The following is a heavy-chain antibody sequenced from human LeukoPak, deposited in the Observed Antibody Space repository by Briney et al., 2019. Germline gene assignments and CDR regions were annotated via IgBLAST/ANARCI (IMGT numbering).Heavy chain of an antibody. Sequence: ASVKVSCKASGYTFTGHYMHWVRQAPGQGLEWMGWINPNSGGTNYAQKFQGRVTMTRDTSISTAYMELSRLRSDDTAVYYCARAPALWCSTSCYWHYFDYWGQGTLVTVSS. J-gene: IGHJ4*02. CDR2: INPNSGGT. V-gene: IGHV1-2*02. D-gene: IGHD2-2*01. CDR3: ARAPALWCSTSCYWHYFDY. CDR1: GYTFTGHY.